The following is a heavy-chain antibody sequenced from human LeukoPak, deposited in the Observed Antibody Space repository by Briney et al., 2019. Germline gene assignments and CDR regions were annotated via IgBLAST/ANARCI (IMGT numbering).Heavy chain of an antibody. CDR3: AREKRGEAARPFYYYYYYMDV. CDR1: GFTFSGSA. J-gene: IGHJ6*03. D-gene: IGHD6-6*01. Sequence: GGSLRLSCAASGFTFSGSALHWVRQASGKGLEWIGRIRSKTNNYATTYAASVTGRFTISRDDAESTAYLQMNSLRAGDTAVYYCAREKRGEAARPFYYYYYYMDVWGKGTTVTVSS. V-gene: IGHV3-73*01. CDR2: IRSKTNNYAT.